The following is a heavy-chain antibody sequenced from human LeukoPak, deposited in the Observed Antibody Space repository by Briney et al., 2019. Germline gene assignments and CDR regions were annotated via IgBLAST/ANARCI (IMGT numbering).Heavy chain of an antibody. CDR2: ISGSGGST. Sequence: GGSLRLSCAASGFTFSSYGMSWVRQALGKGLEWVSAISGSGGSTYYADSVKGRFTISRDNSKNTLYLQMNSLRAEDTAVYYCAKDQRTVTTDYYFDYWGQGTLVTVSS. D-gene: IGHD4-17*01. J-gene: IGHJ4*02. CDR1: GFTFSSYG. CDR3: AKDQRTVTTDYYFDY. V-gene: IGHV3-23*01.